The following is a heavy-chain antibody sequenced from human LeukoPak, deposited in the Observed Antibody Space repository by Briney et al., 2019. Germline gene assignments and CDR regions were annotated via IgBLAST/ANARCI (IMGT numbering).Heavy chain of an antibody. V-gene: IGHV4-59*01. J-gene: IGHJ6*03. CDR3: ARFRSAVAGTYNYYYLDV. Sequence: SETLSLTCTVSDGSISSYYWSWIRLPPGKGLEYIGYVSYSGSTSYNPSLKSRLTISIDTSKNQIPLRLSSVTAADTAVYYCARFRSAVAGTYNYYYLDVWGKGTTVTVSS. CDR2: VSYSGST. D-gene: IGHD6-19*01. CDR1: DGSISSYY.